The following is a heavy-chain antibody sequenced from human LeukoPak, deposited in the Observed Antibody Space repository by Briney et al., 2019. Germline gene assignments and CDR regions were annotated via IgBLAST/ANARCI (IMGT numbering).Heavy chain of an antibody. D-gene: IGHD4-23*01. CDR1: GGSISSSSYY. CDR3: ARYLDYGGNSRVFQH. J-gene: IGHJ1*01. V-gene: IGHV4-39*07. CDR2: SYYSGSS. Sequence: PSETLSLTCTVSGGSISSSSYYWGWIRQPSGKGLEWIGSSYYSGSSYYNPSLKSRVTISVDTYTNPFSLKMSSVTAADPAVYYCARYLDYGGNSRVFQHWGQGTLVTVSS.